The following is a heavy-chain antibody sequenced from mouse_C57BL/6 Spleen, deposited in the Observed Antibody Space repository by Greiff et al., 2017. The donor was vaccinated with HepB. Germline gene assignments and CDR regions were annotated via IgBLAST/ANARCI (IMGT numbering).Heavy chain of an antibody. CDR2: IDPSDSYT. CDR1: GYTLTSYW. Sequence: QVQLQQPGAELVKPGASVKLSCKASGYTLTSYWMQWVKQRPGQGLEWIGEIDPSDSYTNYNQKFKGKATLTVDTSSSTAYMQLSSLTSEDSAVYYCARSYGSSVDYWGQGTTLTVSS. CDR3: ARSYGSSVDY. J-gene: IGHJ2*01. V-gene: IGHV1-50*01. D-gene: IGHD1-1*01.